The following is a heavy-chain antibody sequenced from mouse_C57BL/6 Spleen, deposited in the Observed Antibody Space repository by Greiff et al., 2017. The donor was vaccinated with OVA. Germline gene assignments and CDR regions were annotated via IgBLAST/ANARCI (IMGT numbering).Heavy chain of an antibody. CDR1: GFTFSSYA. CDR2: ISDGGSYT. Sequence: EVKLMESGGGLVKPGGSLKLSCAASGFTFSSYAMSWVRQTPEKRLEWVATISDGGSYTYYPDNVKGRFTISRDNAKNNLYLQMSHLKSDDTAMYYCARDDSNYWYFDVWGTGTTVTVSS. CDR3: ARDDSNYWYFDV. V-gene: IGHV5-4*01. D-gene: IGHD2-5*01. J-gene: IGHJ1*03.